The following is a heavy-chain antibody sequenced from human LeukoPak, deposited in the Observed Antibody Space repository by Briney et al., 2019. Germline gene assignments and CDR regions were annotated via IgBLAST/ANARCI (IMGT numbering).Heavy chain of an antibody. CDR2: IKQDGSEK. Sequence: GGSLRLSCAAPGFTFSSYWMSWVRQAPGKGLEWVASIKQDGSEKYYADSVKGRFTISRDNSKNTLYLQMTSLRAEDTARYYCAKHPRLVRYFDSWGQGTLVTVSS. CDR3: AKHPRLVRYFDS. J-gene: IGHJ4*02. D-gene: IGHD6-6*01. CDR1: GFTFSSYW. V-gene: IGHV3-7*03.